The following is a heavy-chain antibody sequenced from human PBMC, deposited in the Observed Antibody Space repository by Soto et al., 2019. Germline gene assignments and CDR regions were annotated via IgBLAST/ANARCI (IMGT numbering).Heavy chain of an antibody. CDR1: GFTFSSYA. J-gene: IGHJ4*02. CDR2: TSGAGTRQ. Sequence: AGSLRLSCAASGFTFSSYAMSWVRQAPGTGRPWDSTTSGAGTRQYYANALKGRLTTSRDTSKNTLYLQMTSLRAEDTAVYYFAKYPVIAPAGGSHWGQGTLVTVSS. D-gene: IGHD6-13*01. CDR3: AKYPVIAPAGGSH. V-gene: IGHV3-23*01.